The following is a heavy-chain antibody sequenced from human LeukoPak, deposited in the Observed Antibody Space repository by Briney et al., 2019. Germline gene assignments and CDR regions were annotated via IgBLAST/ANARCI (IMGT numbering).Heavy chain of an antibody. CDR3: ARALDGSRNGLDY. D-gene: IGHD5-24*01. Sequence: PGGSLRLSCVASGFSFTNHWMHRVRQAPGKGLVWVSRINAYNGYTTYADSVKGRFTISRDTAKSTLYLEMNSLTGADTAIYYCARALDGSRNGLDYWGQGTLV. CDR1: GFSFTNHW. CDR2: INAYNGYT. J-gene: IGHJ4*02. V-gene: IGHV3-74*03.